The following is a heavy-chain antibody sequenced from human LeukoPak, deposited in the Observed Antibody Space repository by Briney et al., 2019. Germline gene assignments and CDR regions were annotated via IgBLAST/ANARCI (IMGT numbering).Heavy chain of an antibody. V-gene: IGHV4-4*09. CDR1: GGSISSYY. CDR3: ARSPDAMGLYYYMDV. J-gene: IGHJ6*03. CDR2: IYTSGST. D-gene: IGHD2-2*01. Sequence: PSETLSLTCTASGGSISSYYWSWIRQPPGKGLEWIGYIYTSGSTNYNPSLKSRVTISVDTSKNQFSLKLSSVTAADTAVYYCARSPDAMGLYYYMDVWGKGTTVTVSS.